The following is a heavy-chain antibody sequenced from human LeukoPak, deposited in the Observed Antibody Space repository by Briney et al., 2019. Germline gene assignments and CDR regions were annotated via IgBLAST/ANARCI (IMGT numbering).Heavy chain of an antibody. Sequence: PGGSLRLSCAASGFTVSSNYMSWVRQAPGKGLEWVSVIYSGGKTYYADSVKGRFTISRDNSKNTLYLQMNSLRAEDTAVYYCARERGMRYYYDSSGYYADYWGQGTLVTVSS. CDR1: GFTVSSNY. D-gene: IGHD3-22*01. V-gene: IGHV3-53*01. J-gene: IGHJ4*02. CDR3: ARERGMRYYYDSSGYYADY. CDR2: IYSGGKT.